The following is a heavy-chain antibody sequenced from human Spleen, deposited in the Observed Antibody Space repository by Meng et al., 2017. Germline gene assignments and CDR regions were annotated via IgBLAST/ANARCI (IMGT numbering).Heavy chain of an antibody. J-gene: IGHJ6*02. CDR1: GFSFSSYA. CDR3: AKDLLGLRYFDWLSPSDYGMDV. D-gene: IGHD3-9*01. V-gene: IGHV3-23*01. Sequence: GESLKISCAASGFSFSSYAMSWVRHAPGKGLEWVSALSGGGFTTYYADPVKGRFTISRDNSKNTLYLQMNSLRAEDTAVYYCAKDLLGLRYFDWLSPSDYGMDVWGQGTTVTVSS. CDR2: LSGGGFTT.